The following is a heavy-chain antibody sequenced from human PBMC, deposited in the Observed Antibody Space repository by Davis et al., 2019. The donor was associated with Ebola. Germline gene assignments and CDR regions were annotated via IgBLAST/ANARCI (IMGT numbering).Heavy chain of an antibody. CDR3: AKDYSVRDREIIFDH. V-gene: IGHV3-23*01. D-gene: IGHD1-26*01. Sequence: PGGSLRLSCAASGFTFRNYAMSWVRQATGKGLEWVSGIIENGVDTFYADSVKGRFTISRDNSKSTLDLQMDSLRAEDTAVYYCAKDYSVRDREIIFDHWGQGIPVTVSS. CDR1: GFTFRNYA. CDR2: IIENGVDT. J-gene: IGHJ5*02.